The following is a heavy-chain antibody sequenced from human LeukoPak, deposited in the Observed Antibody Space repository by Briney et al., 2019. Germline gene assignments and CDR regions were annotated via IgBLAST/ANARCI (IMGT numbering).Heavy chain of an antibody. CDR1: GGSISSSNW. Sequence: PSETLSLTCAVSGGSISSSNWWSWVRQPPGKGLEWIGEIYHSGSTNYNPSLKSRVTISVDTSKNQFSLKLSSVTAADTAVYYCASLLRPYYFDYWGQGTLVTVSS. V-gene: IGHV4-4*02. CDR3: ASLLRPYYFDY. J-gene: IGHJ4*02. CDR2: IYHSGST. D-gene: IGHD4-17*01.